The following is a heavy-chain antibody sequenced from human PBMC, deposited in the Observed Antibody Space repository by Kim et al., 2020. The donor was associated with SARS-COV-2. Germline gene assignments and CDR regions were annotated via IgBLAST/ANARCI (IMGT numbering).Heavy chain of an antibody. CDR1: GYTFTGYY. D-gene: IGHD5-18*01. CDR2: INPNSGGT. Sequence: ASVKVSCKASGYTFTGYYMHWVRQAPGQGLEWMGWINPNSGGTNYAQKFQGWVTMTRDTSISTAYMELSRLRSDDTAVYYCARDGCPLDTAMGGEDWFDPWGQGTLVTVSS. J-gene: IGHJ5*02. CDR3: ARDGCPLDTAMGGEDWFDP. V-gene: IGHV1-2*04.